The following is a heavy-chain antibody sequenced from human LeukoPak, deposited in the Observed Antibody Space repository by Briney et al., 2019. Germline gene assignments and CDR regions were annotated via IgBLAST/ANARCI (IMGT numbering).Heavy chain of an antibody. CDR3: ARGKFVDTAMAESSSGFDY. J-gene: IGHJ4*01. CDR2: INHSGST. Sequence: GSLRLSCAASRFTFSTYVMTWVRQPPGKGLEWIGEINHSGSTNYNPSPKSRVTISVDTSKNQFSLELSSVTAADTAVYYCARGKFVDTAMAESSSGFDYWGQGTLVTVSS. V-gene: IGHV4-34*01. CDR1: RFTFSTYV. D-gene: IGHD5-18*01.